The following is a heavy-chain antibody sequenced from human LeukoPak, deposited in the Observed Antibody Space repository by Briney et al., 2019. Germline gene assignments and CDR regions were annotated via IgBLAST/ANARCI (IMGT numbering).Heavy chain of an antibody. CDR2: IIPILGIA. J-gene: IGHJ4*02. V-gene: IGHV1-69*04. D-gene: IGHD3-22*01. Sequence: SVKVSCKASGGTFSSYTISWVRQAPGQGLEWMGRIIPILGIANYAQKFQGRVTITADKSTSTAYTELSSLRSEDTAVYYCARDKDYYDSSGYYCNPFDYWGQGTLVTVSS. CDR3: ARDKDYYDSSGYYCNPFDY. CDR1: GGTFSSYT.